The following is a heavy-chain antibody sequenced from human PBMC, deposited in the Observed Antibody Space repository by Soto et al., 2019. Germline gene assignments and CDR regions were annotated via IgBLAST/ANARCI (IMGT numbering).Heavy chain of an antibody. CDR3: ARDDAGITAAGVY. CDR1: GGSISGYY. J-gene: IGHJ4*02. CDR2: IYTTGST. V-gene: IGHV4-4*07. Sequence: QVQLQESGPGLVKPSETLSLTCTVSGGSISGYYWSWIRQPAGKGLESIGRIYTTGSTNYTPSLESRVTRSLDTSKNQFSLKLPSVTAAETAVYYWARDDAGITAAGVYWGQGTLVTVSS. D-gene: IGHD6-13*01.